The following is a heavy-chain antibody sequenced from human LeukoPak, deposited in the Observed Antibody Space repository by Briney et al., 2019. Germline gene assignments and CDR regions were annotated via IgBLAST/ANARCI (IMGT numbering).Heavy chain of an antibody. J-gene: IGHJ3*02. CDR1: GGSFSGYY. Sequence: SETLSLTCAVYGGSFSGYYWSWIRQPPGKGLEWIGEINHSGSTNYNPSLKSRVTISVDTSKNQFSLKLSSVTAADTAVYYCARMALRYSSSWYGPGAFDIWGQGTMVTVSS. CDR2: INHSGST. D-gene: IGHD6-13*01. CDR3: ARMALRYSSSWYGPGAFDI. V-gene: IGHV4-34*01.